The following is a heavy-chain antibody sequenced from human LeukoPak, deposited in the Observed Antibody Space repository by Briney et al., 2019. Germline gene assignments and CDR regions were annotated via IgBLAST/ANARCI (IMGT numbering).Heavy chain of an antibody. D-gene: IGHD6-19*01. V-gene: IGHV3-53*01. CDR1: GFTVSINY. J-gene: IGHJ4*02. CDR2: IYSGGST. Sequence: GGSLRLSCAASGFTVSINYMSWVRQAPGKGLEWVSVIYSGGSTNYADSVKGRFTISRDNSKNTLYLQMNSLRAEDTAVYYCARRYSSGWYDYWGQGTLVIVSS. CDR3: ARRYSSGWYDY.